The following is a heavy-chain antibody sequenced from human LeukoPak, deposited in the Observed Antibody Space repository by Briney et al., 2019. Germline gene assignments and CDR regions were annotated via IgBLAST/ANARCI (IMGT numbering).Heavy chain of an antibody. J-gene: IGHJ4*02. CDR3: AAAGQWESLDFDY. D-gene: IGHD1-26*01. CDR1: GYTFTSYG. Sequence: ASVKVSCKASGYTFTSYGISWVRQAPGQGLEWIGWIVVGSGNTNYAQKFQERVTITRDMSTSTAYMELSSLRSEDTAVYYCAAAGQWESLDFDYWGQGTLVTVSS. V-gene: IGHV1-58*02. CDR2: IVVGSGNT.